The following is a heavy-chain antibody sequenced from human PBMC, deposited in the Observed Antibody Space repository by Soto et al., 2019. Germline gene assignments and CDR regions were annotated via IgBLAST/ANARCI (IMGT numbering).Heavy chain of an antibody. CDR1: GFTFTSSA. CDR2: IVVGSGNT. Sequence: SVKVSCKASGFTFTSSAVQWVRQARGQRLEWIGWIVVGSGNTNYAQKFQERVTITRDMSTSTAYMELSSLRSEGTAVYYCAAADYSNSMFYYGMDVWGQGTTVTVSS. CDR3: AAADYSNSMFYYGMDV. D-gene: IGHD4-4*01. V-gene: IGHV1-58*01. J-gene: IGHJ6*02.